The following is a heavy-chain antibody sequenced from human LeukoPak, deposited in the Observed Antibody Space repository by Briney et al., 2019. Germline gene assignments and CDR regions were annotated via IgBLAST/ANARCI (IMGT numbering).Heavy chain of an antibody. Sequence: ASVKVSCKASGYTFTSYYMHWVRQAPGQGLEWMGIINPSGGSTIYAQKLQGRVTMTRDTSTSTVYMELSSLGSDDTAVYYCARVDTAMVIGYWGQGTLVTVSS. CDR3: ARVDTAMVIGY. V-gene: IGHV1-46*04. J-gene: IGHJ4*02. D-gene: IGHD5-18*01. CDR1: GYTFTSYY. CDR2: INPSGGST.